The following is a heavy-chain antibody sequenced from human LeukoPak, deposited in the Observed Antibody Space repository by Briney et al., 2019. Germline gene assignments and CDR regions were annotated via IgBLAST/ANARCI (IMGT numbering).Heavy chain of an antibody. CDR3: ARETTLTGYSSGLGFNY. Sequence: SETLSLTCTVSGYSISSGYYWGWIRQPPGKGLEWIGSIYHSGSTYYNPSLKSRVTISVDTSKNQFSLKLTSVTAADTAVYYCARETTLTGYSSGLGFNYWGQGTLVTVSS. V-gene: IGHV4-38-2*02. J-gene: IGHJ4*02. CDR1: GYSISSGYY. D-gene: IGHD6-19*01. CDR2: IYHSGST.